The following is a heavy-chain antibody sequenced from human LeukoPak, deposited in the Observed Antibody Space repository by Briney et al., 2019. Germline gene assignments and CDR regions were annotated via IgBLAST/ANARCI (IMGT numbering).Heavy chain of an antibody. J-gene: IGHJ4*02. CDR2: IYYSGRT. V-gene: IGHV4-31*03. D-gene: IGHD4-17*01. Sequence: TPSQTLSLTCTVSGCSVNSGGYYWPWIRQHPGKGLEWLGYIYYSGRTYYNPSLKSRITISLDTSKNQFSLNLTSVSAADTAFYFCARSSDYGDYDWGQGTLITVSS. CDR3: ARSSDYGDYD. CDR1: GCSVNSGGYY.